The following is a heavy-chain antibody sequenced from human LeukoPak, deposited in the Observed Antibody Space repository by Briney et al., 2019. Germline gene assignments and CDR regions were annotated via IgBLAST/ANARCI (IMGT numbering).Heavy chain of an antibody. CDR3: ARVDSPVHYDFWSGYYLDY. CDR1: GFTFSSYW. CDR2: IKQDGSEK. Sequence: GGSLRLSCAASGFTFSSYWMSWVRQAPGKGLEWVANIKQDGSEKYYVDSVKGRFTISRDNAKNSLYLQMNSLRAEDTAVYYCARVDSPVHYDFWSGYYLDYWGQGTLVTVSS. J-gene: IGHJ4*02. V-gene: IGHV3-7*01. D-gene: IGHD3-3*01.